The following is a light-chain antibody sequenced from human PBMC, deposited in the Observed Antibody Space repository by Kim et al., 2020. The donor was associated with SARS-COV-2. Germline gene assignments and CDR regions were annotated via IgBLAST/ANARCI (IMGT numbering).Light chain of an antibody. Sequence: GDRVTITCRASEDISNYLAWYQQKPGKPPNLLMFAASTLQSGVPARFSGSGFGTDFTLTISSLHPEDVATYFCQKYNAAPHTFGQGTKLEI. CDR3: QKYNAAPHT. V-gene: IGKV1-27*01. J-gene: IGKJ2*01. CDR1: EDISNY. CDR2: AAS.